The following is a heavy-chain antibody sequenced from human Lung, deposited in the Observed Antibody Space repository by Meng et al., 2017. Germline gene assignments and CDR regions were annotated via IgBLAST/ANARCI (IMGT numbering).Heavy chain of an antibody. D-gene: IGHD2-15*01. Sequence: QVQLVQSGGEVKKLGAPGKVSCKASGNIFTRYGITGVRQAPGQGLEWMGWISGYNGNTNYAQKLQGRVTMTTDTSTSTAYMELRSLRSDDTAVYYCARAEEEYCSGGSCPNFDFWGQGTLVTVSS. CDR3: ARAEEEYCSGGSCPNFDF. CDR2: ISGYNGNT. V-gene: IGHV1-18*01. J-gene: IGHJ4*02. CDR1: GNIFTRYG.